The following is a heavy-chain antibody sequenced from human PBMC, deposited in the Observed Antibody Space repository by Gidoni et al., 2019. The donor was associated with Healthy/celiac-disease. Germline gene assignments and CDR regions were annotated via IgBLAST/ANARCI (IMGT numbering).Heavy chain of an antibody. CDR3: ANTDYGGNSGRVY. CDR2: IYHSGCT. J-gene: IGHJ4*02. CDR1: GGSISSSNW. D-gene: IGHD4-17*01. V-gene: IGHV4-4*02. Sequence: VQLQESVPGLVKPTGTLSLTCAVSGGSISSSNWWSLVRQPPGKGLAWIGEIYHSGCTNYNPSLKSRVTISVDKSKNQFSLKLSSVTAADTAVYYCANTDYGGNSGRVYWGQGTLVTVSS.